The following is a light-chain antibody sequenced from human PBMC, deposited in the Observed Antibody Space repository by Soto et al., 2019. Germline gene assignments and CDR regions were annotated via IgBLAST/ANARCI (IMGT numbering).Light chain of an antibody. V-gene: IGLV3-9*01. CDR3: QVWDSRTARV. CDR1: NIGSKN. CDR2: MDS. J-gene: IGLJ3*02. Sequence: SYELTQPLSVSVALGQTARITCGGNNIGSKNVHWYQQKPGQAPVLVIYMDSNRPSGIPERFSGSNSGNTATLTISRAQAGDEADYYCQVWDSRTARVFGGGTKVTVL.